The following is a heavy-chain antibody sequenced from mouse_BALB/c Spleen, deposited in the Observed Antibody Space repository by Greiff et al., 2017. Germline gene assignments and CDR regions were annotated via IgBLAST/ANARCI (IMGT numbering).Heavy chain of an antibody. CDR2: INPGSGGT. V-gene: IGHV1-54*01. J-gene: IGHJ4*01. D-gene: IGHD3-3*01. Sequence: VQLQQSGAELVRPGTSVKVSCKASGYAFTNYLIEWVKQRPGQGLEWIGVINPGSGGTNYNEKFKGQATLPADKSSSTAYMQLSSLTSDDSAVYFCAREGGTRAMDYWGQGTSVTVSS. CDR1: GYAFTNYL. CDR3: AREGGTRAMDY.